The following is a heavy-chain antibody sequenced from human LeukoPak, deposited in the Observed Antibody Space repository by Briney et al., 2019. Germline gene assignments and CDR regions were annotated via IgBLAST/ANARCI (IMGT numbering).Heavy chain of an antibody. CDR2: IYSGGST. J-gene: IGHJ4*02. V-gene: IGHV3-53*01. Sequence: GGSLRLSCAASGFTFSSNYMSWVRQAPGKGLEWVSVIYSGGSTYYADSVKGRFTISRDNSKNTLYLQMNSLRAEDTAVYYCAREYMVRGVIINYFDYWGQGTLVTVSS. CDR1: GFTFSSNY. D-gene: IGHD3-10*01. CDR3: AREYMVRGVIINYFDY.